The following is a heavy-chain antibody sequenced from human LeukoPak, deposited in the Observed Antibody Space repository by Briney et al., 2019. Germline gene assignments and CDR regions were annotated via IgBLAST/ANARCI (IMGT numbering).Heavy chain of an antibody. CDR2: ISGYNGNT. CDR3: AILSTNSRVGGYDPQWYFDL. V-gene: IGHV1-18*04. D-gene: IGHD5-12*01. CDR1: GYTFINYG. J-gene: IGHJ2*01. Sequence: GASVKVSCKASGYTFINYGFSWVRQAPGQGLEWMGWISGYNGNTNYLQRFQGRVTMTTDTSTNTVYMELRSLRSDDTAVYYCAILSTNSRVGGYDPQWYFDLWGRGTLVTVSS.